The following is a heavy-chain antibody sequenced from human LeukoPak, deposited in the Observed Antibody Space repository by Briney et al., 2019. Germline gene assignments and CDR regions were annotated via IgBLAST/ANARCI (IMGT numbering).Heavy chain of an antibody. Sequence: ASVKVSCKASGYTFTDYYMHWVRQAPGLGLEWMGWINPNSGGTNYAQKFQGRVTMTRNTSITTAYMELSRLTSDDTAVYYCARPWDSWGQGALVTVSS. CDR3: ARPWDS. V-gene: IGHV1-2*02. J-gene: IGHJ4*02. CDR1: GYTFTDYY. CDR2: INPNSGGT.